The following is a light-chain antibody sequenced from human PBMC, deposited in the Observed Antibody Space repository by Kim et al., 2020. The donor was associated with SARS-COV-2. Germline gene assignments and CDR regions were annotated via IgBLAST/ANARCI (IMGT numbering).Light chain of an antibody. CDR2: EAS. Sequence: DIQMTQSPSTLCASVGDRVTITCRASQSINTWLAWYQQKPGKAPKLLIYEASSLERGVPSRFSGSGSGTEFTLTISSLQPDDFATYYCQQYNSYSVTFGGGTKVDIK. V-gene: IGKV1-5*03. CDR3: QQYNSYSVT. CDR1: QSINTW. J-gene: IGKJ4*01.